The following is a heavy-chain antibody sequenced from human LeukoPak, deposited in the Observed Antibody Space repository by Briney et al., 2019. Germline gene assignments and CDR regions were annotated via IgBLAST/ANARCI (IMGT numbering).Heavy chain of an antibody. CDR2: INPSGGST. D-gene: IGHD6-13*01. J-gene: IGHJ6*02. CDR3: ARALNRQLASILYYYYYGMDV. V-gene: IGHV1-46*01. Sequence: ASVKVSCMASGYTFTSYYMHWVRQAPGQGLEWMGIINPSGGSTSYAQKFQGRVTMTRDTSTSTVYMELSSLRSEDTAVYYCARALNRQLASILYYYYYGMDVWGQGTTVTVSS. CDR1: GYTFTSYY.